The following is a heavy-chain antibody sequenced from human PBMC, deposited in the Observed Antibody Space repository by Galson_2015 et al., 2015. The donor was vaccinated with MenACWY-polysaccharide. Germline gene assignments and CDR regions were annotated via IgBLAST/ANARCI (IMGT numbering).Heavy chain of an antibody. CDR3: ARTVAYYYAMDV. CDR2: ISSSSDYI. CDR1: GFTFSRYR. J-gene: IGHJ6*02. Sequence: SLRLSCAASGFTFSRYRMNWVRQAPGKGLEWVSSISSSSDYIYYADSVKGRFTISRDNAKNSLYLQMNSLRAEDTAVYYCARTVAYYYAMDVWGQGTTVTVSS. V-gene: IGHV3-21*01. D-gene: IGHD4-11*01.